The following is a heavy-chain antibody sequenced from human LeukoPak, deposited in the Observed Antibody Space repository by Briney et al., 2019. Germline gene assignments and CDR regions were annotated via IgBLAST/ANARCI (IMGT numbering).Heavy chain of an antibody. CDR2: ITTNSAK. CDR1: GFSLSDYG. Sequence: GGSLRLSCAASGFSLSDYGISWARQAPGKGLEWISYITTNSAKFYADSVKGRFTISRDNSKNTLYLQMNSPRAEDTAVYYCARDKDYYDSSGYYYFDYWGQGTLVTVSS. V-gene: IGHV3-69-1*01. CDR3: ARDKDYYDSSGYYYFDY. D-gene: IGHD3-22*01. J-gene: IGHJ4*02.